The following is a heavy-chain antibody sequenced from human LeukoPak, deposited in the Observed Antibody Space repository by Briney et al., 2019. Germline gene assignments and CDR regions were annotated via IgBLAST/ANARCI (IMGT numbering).Heavy chain of an antibody. CDR2: LYSGGKT. CDR3: ARELGRWNYSRDRGYYYMDV. V-gene: IGHV3-53*01. J-gene: IGHJ6*03. CDR1: GFTVSSNY. D-gene: IGHD1-7*01. Sequence: GGSLRLSCAASGFTVSSNYMSWVRQAPGKGLEWVSVLYSGGKTYYADSVKGRFTVSRDNAKNTLYLQMNSLRVEDTAVYYCARELGRWNYSRDRGYYYMDVWGKGTTVTVSS.